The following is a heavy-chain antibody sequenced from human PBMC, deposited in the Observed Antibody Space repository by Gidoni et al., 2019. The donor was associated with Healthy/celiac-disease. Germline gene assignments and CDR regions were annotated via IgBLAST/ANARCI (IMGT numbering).Heavy chain of an antibody. V-gene: IGHV3-23*01. Sequence: EVQLLESGGGLVQPGGSLRLSCAASGFTFSSSAMSWVRQAPGKGLEWVSAISGSGGSTYYADSVKGRFTISRDNSKNTLYLQMNSLRAEDTAVYYCAKRDYDFWSGYIDAFDIWGQGTMVTVSS. CDR3: AKRDYDFWSGYIDAFDI. CDR1: GFTFSSSA. D-gene: IGHD3-3*01. J-gene: IGHJ3*02. CDR2: ISGSGGST.